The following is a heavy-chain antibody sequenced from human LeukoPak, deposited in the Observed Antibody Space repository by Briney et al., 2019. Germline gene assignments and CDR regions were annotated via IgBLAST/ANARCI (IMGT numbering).Heavy chain of an antibody. CDR2: ICYSGST. D-gene: IGHD6-13*01. Sequence: SETLSLTCTVSGGSMSGYFWSWIRQPPGKGLEWIGYICYSGSTNYNPSLKSRVTISVDTSKNQFSPKLSSVTAADTAVYYCARSITSSWYGDFQHWGQGTLVTVPS. J-gene: IGHJ1*01. CDR3: ARSITSSWYGDFQH. V-gene: IGHV4-59*01. CDR1: GGSMSGYF.